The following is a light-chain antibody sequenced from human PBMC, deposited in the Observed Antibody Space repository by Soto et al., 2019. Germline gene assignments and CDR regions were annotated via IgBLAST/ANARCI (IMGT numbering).Light chain of an antibody. CDR1: QSVSNN. Sequence: EMVLTQSPGTLSLSPGERATLPCRASQSVSNNLAWYHQKPGQAPRLLIYGASTRATGIPARFSGSGSGTEFTLTISSLQSEDFAVYYCQQYNNWPRTFGQGTKVDI. V-gene: IGKV3-15*01. CDR2: GAS. J-gene: IGKJ1*01. CDR3: QQYNNWPRT.